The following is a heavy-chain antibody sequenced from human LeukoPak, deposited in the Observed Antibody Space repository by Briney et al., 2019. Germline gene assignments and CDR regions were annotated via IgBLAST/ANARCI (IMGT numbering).Heavy chain of an antibody. Sequence: GGSLRLSCAASGFTFSSYAMSWVRQAPGKGLEWVSVISGSGGKTYYADSVKGRFTISRDNSKNTLYLQMNSLRGQDTAVYYGAKSRSGNYYRSHGDWGHGTLVTV. CDR2: ISGSGGKT. J-gene: IGHJ4*01. V-gene: IGHV3-23*01. CDR3: AKSRSGNYYRSHGD. CDR1: GFTFSSYA. D-gene: IGHD3-10*01.